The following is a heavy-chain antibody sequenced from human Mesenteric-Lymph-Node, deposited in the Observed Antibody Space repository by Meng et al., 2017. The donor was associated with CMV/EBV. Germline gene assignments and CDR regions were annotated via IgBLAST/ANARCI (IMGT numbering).Heavy chain of an antibody. Sequence: SETLSLTCTVSGYSISSGYYWGWIRQSPGKGLEWIGSIYHSGSTYYNPSLKSRVTISVDTSKNQFSLKLSSVTAADTAVYYCARQNRVVVPAAFDYWGQGTLVTVSS. D-gene: IGHD2-2*01. V-gene: IGHV4-38-2*02. CDR2: IYHSGST. CDR3: ARQNRVVVPAAFDY. CDR1: GYSISSGYY. J-gene: IGHJ4*02.